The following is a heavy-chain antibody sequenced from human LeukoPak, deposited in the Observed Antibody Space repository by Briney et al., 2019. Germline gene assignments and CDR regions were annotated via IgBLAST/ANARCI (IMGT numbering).Heavy chain of an antibody. CDR1: GFTVGSNY. CDR2: IYSGGST. J-gene: IGHJ4*02. Sequence: GGSLRLSCAASGFTVGSNYMSWVRQAPGKGLEWVSVIYSGGSTYYADSVKGRFTISRDNSKNTLYLQMNSLRAEDTAVYYCAREAPGAKIDYRGQGTLVTVSS. CDR3: AREAPGAKIDY. D-gene: IGHD1-26*01. V-gene: IGHV3-53*01.